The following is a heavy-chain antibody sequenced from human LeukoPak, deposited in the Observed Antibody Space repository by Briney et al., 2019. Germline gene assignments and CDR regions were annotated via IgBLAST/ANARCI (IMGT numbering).Heavy chain of an antibody. D-gene: IGHD5-12*01. V-gene: IGHV1-18*01. J-gene: IGHJ4*02. Sequence: ASVKVSCKASGYTFINYGVTWVRQAPGQGLEWMGWISASDGNTNYAQKLQGRVTMTTETSTSTAYMELRSLRSDDTAVYYCARALSRGYSGYDYGLGYWGQGTLVTVSS. CDR2: ISASDGNT. CDR3: ARALSRGYSGYDYGLGY. CDR1: GYTFINYG.